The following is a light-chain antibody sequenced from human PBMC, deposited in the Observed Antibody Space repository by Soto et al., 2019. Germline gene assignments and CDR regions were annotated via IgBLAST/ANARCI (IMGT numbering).Light chain of an antibody. CDR3: SSFTRSSTYV. J-gene: IGLJ1*01. CDR2: EVN. V-gene: IGLV2-14*01. CDR1: SSDVGAYNF. Sequence: QSALTQPASVSGSPGQSITISCTGTSSDVGAYNFVSWYQQYPGKAPKVMIYEVNNRPSGVSNRFSGSKSGNTASLTISGRQAEDEADYYCSSFTRSSTYVFGSGTKVTVL.